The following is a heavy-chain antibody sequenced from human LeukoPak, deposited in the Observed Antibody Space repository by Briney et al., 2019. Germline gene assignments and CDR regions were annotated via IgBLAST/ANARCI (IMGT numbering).Heavy chain of an antibody. CDR1: GGTFSNYA. CDR2: IIRIFGIT. Sequence: SVTVSFTASGGTFSNYAISWVRQAPGQGLEWMGGIIRIFGITNYAQKFQGRVTITADESTSTAYMELSSLRSEDTAVYYCARDSGDGYSNAPIDYWGQGTLVTVSS. J-gene: IGHJ4*02. D-gene: IGHD5-24*01. V-gene: IGHV1-69*13. CDR3: ARDSGDGYSNAPIDY.